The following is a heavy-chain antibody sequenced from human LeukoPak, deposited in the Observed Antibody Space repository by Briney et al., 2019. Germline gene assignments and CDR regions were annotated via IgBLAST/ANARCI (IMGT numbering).Heavy chain of an antibody. J-gene: IGHJ4*02. V-gene: IGHV3-23*01. CDR2: ISGGGGGK. Sequence: PGGSLRLFCVVSGITLSNYGMSWVRQAPGKGLEWVSGISGGGGGKNYADSVKGRFTVSRDNSRKTMYLQMNSLRAEDTAVYFCAKRGVEIRGLLVIGYHKETSYFDHWGQGVLVTVSS. CDR3: AKRGVEIRGLLVIGYHKETSYFDH. CDR1: GITLSNYG. D-gene: IGHD3-10*01.